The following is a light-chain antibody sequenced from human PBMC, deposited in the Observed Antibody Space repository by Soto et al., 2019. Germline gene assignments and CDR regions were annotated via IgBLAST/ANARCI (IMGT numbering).Light chain of an antibody. Sequence: QSVLTQPPSVPGAPGQKVTISCTGSSSNIGAGYDVHWYQQLPGAAPKLLIYGNSNRPSGVPDRFSGSKSGTSASLAITGLQAEDEADYYCQSYDNSLRGSVVFGGGTKLTVL. CDR1: SSNIGAGYD. J-gene: IGLJ2*01. V-gene: IGLV1-40*01. CDR3: QSYDNSLRGSVV. CDR2: GNS.